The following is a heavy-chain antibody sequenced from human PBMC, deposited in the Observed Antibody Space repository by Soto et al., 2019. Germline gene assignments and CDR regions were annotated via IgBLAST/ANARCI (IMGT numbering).Heavy chain of an antibody. CDR3: ARDSPIGSTFSGYDAIDS. J-gene: IGHJ4*02. Sequence: SVNVSCKASGGTFGTSTFTWVRQAPGQGLEWMGRTIPLLNVADYAQDFQGRLTITADKSTSTTYMELTSLTSKDTAVYYCARDSPIGSTFSGYDAIDSWGQGTLVTVSS. D-gene: IGHD5-12*01. CDR1: GGTFGTST. V-gene: IGHV1-69*04. CDR2: TIPLLNVA.